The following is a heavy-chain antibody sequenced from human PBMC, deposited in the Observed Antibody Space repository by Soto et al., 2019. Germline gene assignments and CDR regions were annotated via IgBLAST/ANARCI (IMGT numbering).Heavy chain of an antibody. V-gene: IGHV1-69*06. CDR1: GDTFGRNA. CDR3: TKDGDSADYGY. D-gene: IGHD2-21*01. Sequence: QVHLVQSGPEVKRPGSSVKVSCKASGDTFGRNAIHWVRQAPGQGLEWMGGIIPMFPTTNYAQKFKGRLTIYADKSTDTAYMEMTSLRSEVTAVYYCTKDGDSADYGYWGQGTLVTVSS. CDR2: IIPMFPTT. J-gene: IGHJ4*02.